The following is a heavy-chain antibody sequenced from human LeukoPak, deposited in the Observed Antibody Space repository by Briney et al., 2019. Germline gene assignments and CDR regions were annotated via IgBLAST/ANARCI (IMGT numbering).Heavy chain of an antibody. J-gene: IGHJ4*02. CDR1: GGSISSSSYY. CDR3: ARDTAMGYYDSSGYPVHFGY. D-gene: IGHD3-22*01. Sequence: SETLSLTCTVSGGSISSSSYYWGWIRQPPGKGQEWMGSIYYSGSTYYNPSLKSRVTMSVDTSKNQFSLLLNSVPPEDAAVYYCARDTAMGYYDSSGYPVHFGYWGEGTMVAVCS. V-gene: IGHV4-39*07. CDR2: IYYSGST.